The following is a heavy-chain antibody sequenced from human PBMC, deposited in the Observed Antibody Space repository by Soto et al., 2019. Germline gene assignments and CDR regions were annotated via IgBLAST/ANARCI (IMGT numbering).Heavy chain of an antibody. CDR2: IYYSGST. V-gene: IGHV4-39*01. D-gene: IGHD2-15*01. CDR3: ASIGECSGGSCYSFRIDY. Sequence: PSETLSLTCTVSGGSISSSSYYWGWIRQPPGKGLEWIGSIYYSGSTYYNPSLKSRVTISVDTSKNQFSLKLSSVTAADTAVYYCASIGECSGGSCYSFRIDYWGQGTLVTVSS. CDR1: GGSISSSSYY. J-gene: IGHJ4*02.